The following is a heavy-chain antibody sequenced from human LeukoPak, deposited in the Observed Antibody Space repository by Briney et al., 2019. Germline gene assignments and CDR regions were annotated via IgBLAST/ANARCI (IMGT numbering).Heavy chain of an antibody. CDR1: GYTFANFD. V-gene: IGHV1-8*01. CDR2: MNPNSGNT. D-gene: IGHD6-13*01. Sequence: ASMKVSCEASGYTFANFDINWVRQATGQGLEWMGWMNPNSGNTGYAPKFQGRVTMTKNTSINIAYMELKSLTSEDTAVYYCARGQGSHGQQLGDYWGQGTLVTVSS. J-gene: IGHJ4*02. CDR3: ARGQGSHGQQLGDY.